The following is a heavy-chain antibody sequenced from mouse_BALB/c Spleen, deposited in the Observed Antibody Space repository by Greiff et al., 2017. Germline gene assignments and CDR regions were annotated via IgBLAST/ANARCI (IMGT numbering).Heavy chain of an antibody. J-gene: IGHJ3*01. CDR2: IWAGGST. Sequence: VHLVESGPGLVAPSQSLSITCTVSGFSLTSYGVHWVRQPPGKGLEWLGVIWAGGSTNYNSALMSRLSISKDNSKSQVFLKMNSLQTDDTAMYYCARESYGNYEAWFAYWGQGTLVTVSA. CDR3: ARESYGNYEAWFAY. V-gene: IGHV2-9*02. CDR1: GFSLTSYG. D-gene: IGHD2-1*01.